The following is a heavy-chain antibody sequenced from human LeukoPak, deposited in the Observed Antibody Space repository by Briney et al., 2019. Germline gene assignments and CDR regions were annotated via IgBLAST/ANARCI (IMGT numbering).Heavy chain of an antibody. J-gene: IGHJ6*03. D-gene: IGHD3-10*01. CDR3: ARDGGSGSYYLPPYYYYYMDV. V-gene: IGHV3-21*01. CDR1: GFTFSSYT. Sequence: PGGSLRLSCAASGFTFSSYTMNWVRQAPGKGLEWVSSISSSSIYIYYADSVKGRFTISRDNAKNSLYLQMNSLRAEDTAVYYCARDGGSGSYYLPPYYYYYMDVWGKGTTVTISS. CDR2: ISSSSIYI.